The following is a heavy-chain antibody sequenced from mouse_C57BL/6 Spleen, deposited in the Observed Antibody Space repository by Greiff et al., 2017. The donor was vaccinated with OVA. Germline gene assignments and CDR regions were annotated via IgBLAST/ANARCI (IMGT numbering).Heavy chain of an antibody. CDR3: ARQDYDEGYFDV. Sequence: EVKVVESGGGLVQPGGSLKLSCAASGFTFSDYYMYWVRQTPEKRLEWVAYISNGGGSTYYPDTVKGRFTISRDNAKNTLYLQMSRLKSEDTAMYYCARQDYDEGYFDVWGTGTTVTVSS. V-gene: IGHV5-12*01. CDR2: ISNGGGST. J-gene: IGHJ1*03. D-gene: IGHD1-1*01. CDR1: GFTFSDYY.